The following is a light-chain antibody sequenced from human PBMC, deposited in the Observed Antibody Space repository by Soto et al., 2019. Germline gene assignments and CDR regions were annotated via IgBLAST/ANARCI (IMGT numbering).Light chain of an antibody. J-gene: IGLJ1*01. Sequence: QSALTQPASVSGSPGQSITISCTGTSSDVGGYNYVSWYQQHPGKAPKVMIYEVSNRPSGVSNRFSGSKTGNTASLTISGLQADDEADYYCSSYTSSSTPYVFGTGTKLTVL. CDR2: EVS. CDR1: SSDVGGYNY. CDR3: SSYTSSSTPYV. V-gene: IGLV2-14*01.